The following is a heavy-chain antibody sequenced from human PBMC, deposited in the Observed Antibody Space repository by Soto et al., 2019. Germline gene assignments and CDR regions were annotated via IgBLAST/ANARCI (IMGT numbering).Heavy chain of an antibody. CDR1: GYSFTTYW. CDR3: ARDPGTSYYGMDV. J-gene: IGHJ6*02. V-gene: IGHV5-51*01. CDR2: IYPGDSDT. Sequence: GESLKISCKASGYSFTTYWIGWVRQMPGKGLEWMGIIYPGDSDTKYSPSLQGQVSISADTSISTAYLQWTSLKASDTAMYYCARDPGTSYYGMDVWGQGTTVTVSS. D-gene: IGHD1-1*01.